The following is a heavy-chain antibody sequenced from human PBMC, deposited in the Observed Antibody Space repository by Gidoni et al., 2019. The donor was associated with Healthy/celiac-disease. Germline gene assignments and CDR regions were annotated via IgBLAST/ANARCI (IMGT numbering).Heavy chain of an antibody. D-gene: IGHD5-12*01. CDR2: IKQDGSEK. J-gene: IGHJ4*02. CDR1: GSPFSSYW. CDR3: ARNTGSGYDPFDY. Sequence: EVQLVESGGGLVQPGGPLSPPCAPPGSPFSSYWMSWVRQAPGKGLEWVANIKQDGSEKYYVDSVKGRFTISRDNAKNSLYLQMNSLRAEDTAVYYCARNTGSGYDPFDYWGQGTLVTVSS. V-gene: IGHV3-7*01.